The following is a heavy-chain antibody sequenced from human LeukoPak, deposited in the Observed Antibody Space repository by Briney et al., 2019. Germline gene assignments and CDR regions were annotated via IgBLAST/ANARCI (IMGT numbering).Heavy chain of an antibody. CDR2: IRYDGNQI. D-gene: IGHD3-10*01. J-gene: IGHJ4*02. V-gene: IGHV3-30*02. CDR3: ASDGNCGSGSPRFDS. CDR1: GFTFSSYG. Sequence: GGSLRLSCTASGFTFSSYGMHWVRQAPGKGLEWVAFIRYDGNQIFYADSDSVKGRFTISRDNSKKTVYLQMNSLRPEDTAVYYCASDGNCGSGSPRFDSWGQGTLVTVSS.